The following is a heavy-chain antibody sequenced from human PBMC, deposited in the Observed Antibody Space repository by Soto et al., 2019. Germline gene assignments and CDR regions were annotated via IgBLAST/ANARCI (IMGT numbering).Heavy chain of an antibody. J-gene: IGHJ4*02. CDR2: ISSNGGIT. CDR3: VKDLPYSGSYYPC. V-gene: IGHV3-64D*08. D-gene: IGHD1-26*01. CDR1: GLIFSDHA. Sequence: GGSLRLSCSASGLIFSDHAMHWVRQAPGKGLEYTSAISSNGGITYYADSVKGRFTISRDNSKNTLYLQMSSLRVEDTAMYYCVKDLPYSGSYYPCWGQGTLVTVSS.